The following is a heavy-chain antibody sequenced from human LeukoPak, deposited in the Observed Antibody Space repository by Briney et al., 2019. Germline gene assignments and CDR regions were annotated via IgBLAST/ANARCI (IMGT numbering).Heavy chain of an antibody. J-gene: IGHJ5*02. CDR2: FYTSANT. Sequence: SETLSLTCAVYGGSFSGYYWSWIRQPAGKGLEWIGRFYTSANTNYNPSLKSRVTMSVDTSKNQFSLWLNSVTAADTAVYYCGRDVAPGYCNSTNCPAWFDPWGQGTLVTVSS. V-gene: IGHV4-4*07. CDR3: GRDVAPGYCNSTNCPAWFDP. CDR1: GGSFSGYY. D-gene: IGHD2-2*01.